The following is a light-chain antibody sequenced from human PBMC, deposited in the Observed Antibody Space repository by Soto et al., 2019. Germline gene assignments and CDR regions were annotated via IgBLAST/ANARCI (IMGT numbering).Light chain of an antibody. CDR1: QSLVYRDGNTF. J-gene: IGKJ1*01. CDR3: MQGTQWPPT. CDR2: KVS. V-gene: IGKV2-30*01. Sequence: DVVLTQSPLSLPVTLGQSASISCRSSQSLVYRDGNTFFNWFQQRPGQPPRRLIYKVSNRDSGVPDRFSGSGSGTDSTLEISRVETEDVGIYYCMQGTQWPPTFGQGTKLEIK.